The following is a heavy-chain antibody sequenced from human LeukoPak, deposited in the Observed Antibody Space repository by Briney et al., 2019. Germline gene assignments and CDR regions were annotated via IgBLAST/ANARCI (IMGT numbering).Heavy chain of an antibody. V-gene: IGHV3-7*03. CDR2: VNRDGSET. CDR1: GFALSSHW. CDR3: ARNNGMDV. J-gene: IGHJ6*02. Sequence: GVSLRLSCAASGFALSSHWMTWVRQVPGRGPEWVANVNRDGSETYYLDSVKGRFTISKDNAKNSLYLQMNSLRAEDTALYHCARNNGMDVWGQGTTVLVSS.